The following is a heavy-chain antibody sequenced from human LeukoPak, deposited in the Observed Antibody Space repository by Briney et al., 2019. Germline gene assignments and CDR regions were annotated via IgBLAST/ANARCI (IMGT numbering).Heavy chain of an antibody. CDR3: ARGDNWNLQPVDY. D-gene: IGHD1-7*01. CDR1: GYTFSSYA. J-gene: IGHJ4*02. Sequence: ASVKVSCKASGYTFSSYAMHWVRQAPGQRLEWMGWINAGNGNTKYSQKFQGRVTITRGTSASTAYMELSSLRSDDTAVYYCARGDNWNLQPVDYWGQGTLVTVSS. CDR2: INAGNGNT. V-gene: IGHV1-3*01.